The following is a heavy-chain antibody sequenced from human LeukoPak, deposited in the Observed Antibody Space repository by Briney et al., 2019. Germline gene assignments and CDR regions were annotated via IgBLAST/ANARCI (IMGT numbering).Heavy chain of an antibody. J-gene: IGHJ5*02. CDR3: ARRKATVTPYNWFDP. D-gene: IGHD4-11*01. V-gene: IGHV1-18*01. Sequence: ASVKVSCKASGYTFTSYGISRVRQAPGQGLEWMGWISAYNGNTNYAQKLQGRVTMTTDTSTSTAYMELRSLRSDDTAVYYCARRKATVTPYNWFDPWGQGTLVTVSS. CDR1: GYTFTSYG. CDR2: ISAYNGNT.